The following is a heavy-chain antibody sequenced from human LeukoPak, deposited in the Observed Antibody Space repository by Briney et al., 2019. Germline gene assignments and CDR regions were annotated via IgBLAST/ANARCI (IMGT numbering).Heavy chain of an antibody. V-gene: IGHV3-30-3*01. CDR1: GFTFSSYA. Sequence: GGSLRLSCAASGFTFSSYAMHWVRQAPGKGLEWVAVISYDGSNKYYADSVKGRFTISRDNSKNTLYLQMNSLRAEDTAVYYCARGAYSSGYYYRLVEYDYWGQGTLVTVSS. D-gene: IGHD3-22*01. CDR3: ARGAYSSGYYYRLVEYDY. J-gene: IGHJ4*02. CDR2: ISYDGSNK.